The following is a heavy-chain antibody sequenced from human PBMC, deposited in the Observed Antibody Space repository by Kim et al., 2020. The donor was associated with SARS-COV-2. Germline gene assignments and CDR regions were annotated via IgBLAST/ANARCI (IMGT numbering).Heavy chain of an antibody. Sequence: SETLSLTCTVSGGSISSYYWSWIRQPPGKGLEWIGYIYYSGSTNYNPSLKSRVTISVDTSKNQFSLKLSSVTAADTAVYYCASRAGNYYDSSGYYLGDWYFDLWGRGTLVTVSS. V-gene: IGHV4-59*08. D-gene: IGHD3-22*01. J-gene: IGHJ2*01. CDR1: GGSISSYY. CDR2: IYYSGST. CDR3: ASRAGNYYDSSGYYLGDWYFDL.